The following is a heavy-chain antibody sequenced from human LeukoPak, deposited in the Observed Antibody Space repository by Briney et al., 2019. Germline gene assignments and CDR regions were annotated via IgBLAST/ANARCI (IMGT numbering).Heavy chain of an antibody. CDR2: MNPNSGNT. Sequence: ASVTVSCKASGYTFTSYDINWVRQAPGQGLEWMGWMNPNSGNTGYAQKFQGRVTMTRNTSISTAYMELSSLRSEDTAVYYCAAPLRYFDWLHRYYGMDVWGQGTTVTVSS. CDR3: AAPLRYFDWLHRYYGMDV. D-gene: IGHD3-9*01. V-gene: IGHV1-8*01. CDR1: GYTFTSYD. J-gene: IGHJ6*02.